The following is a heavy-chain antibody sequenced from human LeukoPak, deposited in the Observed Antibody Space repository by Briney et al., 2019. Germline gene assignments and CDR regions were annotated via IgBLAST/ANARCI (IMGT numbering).Heavy chain of an antibody. J-gene: IGHJ4*02. CDR1: GFTFSSYW. CDR2: VEQDGNER. D-gene: IGHD5-18*01. Sequence: GGSLRLSCAAPGFTFSSYWMSWVRQAPGKGLEWVANVEQDGNERYYVDSVKGRFTISRDNAKNSLYLQMDSLRAEDTAVYYCARASSYGWDYWGQGTLVTVSS. V-gene: IGHV3-7*01. CDR3: ARASSYGWDY.